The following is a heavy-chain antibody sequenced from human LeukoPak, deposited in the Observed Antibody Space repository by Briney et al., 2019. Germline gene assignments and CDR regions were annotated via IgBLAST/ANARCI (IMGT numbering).Heavy chain of an antibody. CDR2: ISSNGGST. V-gene: IGHV3-64*01. J-gene: IGHJ5*02. CDR3: ARGSGSGVLSWFDP. CDR1: GFTFSSYA. Sequence: GGSLRLSCAASGFTFSSYAMHWVRQAPGKGLEYVSAISSNGGSTYYANSVKGRFTISRDNSKNTLYLQMGSLRAEDMAVYYCARGSGSGVLSWFDPWGQGTLVTVSS. D-gene: IGHD3-10*01.